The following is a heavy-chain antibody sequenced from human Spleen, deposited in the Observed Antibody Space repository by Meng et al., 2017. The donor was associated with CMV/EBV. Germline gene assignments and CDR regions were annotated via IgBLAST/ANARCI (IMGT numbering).Heavy chain of an antibody. Sequence: EVQLVESGGGLVQPGGSLRLSCSASGFTSSDHYIDWVRQAPGKGLEWVGRSRNKAHSYTTEYAASVKGRFTISRDDSKNSLYLEMNSLKSEDTAVYYCASLWWGAGHDDYWGQGTLVTVSS. D-gene: IGHD2-21*01. CDR3: ASLWWGAGHDDY. CDR1: GFTSSDHY. CDR2: SRNKAHSYTT. V-gene: IGHV3-72*01. J-gene: IGHJ4*02.